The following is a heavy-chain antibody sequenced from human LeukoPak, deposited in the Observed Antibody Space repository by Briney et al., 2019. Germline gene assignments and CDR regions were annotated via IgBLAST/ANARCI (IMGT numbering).Heavy chain of an antibody. CDR3: ARSSGRYYDSSGYYYEGDFDY. CDR2: MNPNSGNT. Sequence: ASVRVSCKASGYTFTGYYMHWVRQATGQGLERMGWMNPNSGNTGYAQKFQGRVTMTRNTSISTAYMELSSLRSEDTAVYYCARSSGRYYDSSGYYYEGDFDYWGQGTLVTVSS. J-gene: IGHJ4*02. V-gene: IGHV1-8*02. CDR1: GYTFTGYY. D-gene: IGHD3-22*01.